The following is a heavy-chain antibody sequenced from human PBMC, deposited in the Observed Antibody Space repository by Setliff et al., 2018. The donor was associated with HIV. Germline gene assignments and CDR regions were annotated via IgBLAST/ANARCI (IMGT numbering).Heavy chain of an antibody. Sequence: VSCKASGYTFTSYYMHWVRQAPGQGLEWMGIINPSGGSTSYAQKFQGRVTMTRDTSTSTVYMELSSLRSEDTAVYYCARDDYDSSGYYYGEVVYWGQGTLVTVSS. D-gene: IGHD3-22*01. V-gene: IGHV1-46*03. J-gene: IGHJ4*02. CDR1: GYTFTSYY. CDR2: INPSGGST. CDR3: ARDDYDSSGYYYGEVVY.